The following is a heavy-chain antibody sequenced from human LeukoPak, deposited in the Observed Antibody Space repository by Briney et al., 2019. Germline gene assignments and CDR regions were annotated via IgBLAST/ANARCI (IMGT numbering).Heavy chain of an antibody. J-gene: IGHJ4*02. D-gene: IGHD5-18*01. Sequence: PSETLSLTCTVSGGSISSYYWSWIRQPPGKGLEWIGYIYYSGSTNYNPSLKSRVTISVDTSKNQFSLKLSSVTAADTAVYYCARLRPVGYSYGKLDYWGQGTLVTVSS. CDR1: GGSISSYY. CDR3: ARLRPVGYSYGKLDY. V-gene: IGHV4-59*12. CDR2: IYYSGST.